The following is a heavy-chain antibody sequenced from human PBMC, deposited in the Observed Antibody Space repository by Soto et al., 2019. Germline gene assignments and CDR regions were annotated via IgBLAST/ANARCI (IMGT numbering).Heavy chain of an antibody. CDR3: ASDLSGRADV. Sequence: GGSLRLSCAGSGFTFGDSYMSWIRQAPGKGLEWLSYISPGSRYPAYADSVKGRFTISRDNAKNTLYLQMNSLRVEDTAVYYCASDLSGRADVWGQGTTVTVSS. CDR1: GFTFGDSY. D-gene: IGHD3-10*01. CDR2: ISPGSRYP. V-gene: IGHV3-11*06. J-gene: IGHJ6*02.